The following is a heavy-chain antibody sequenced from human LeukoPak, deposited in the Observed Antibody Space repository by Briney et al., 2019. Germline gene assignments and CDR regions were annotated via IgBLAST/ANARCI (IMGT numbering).Heavy chain of an antibody. D-gene: IGHD5-24*01. CDR2: INPNSGGT. V-gene: IGHV1-2*02. Sequence: ASVTVSCKASGYTFTGYYMHWVRQAPGQGLEWMGWINPNSGGTNYAQKFQGRVTMTRDTSISTAYMELSRLRSDDTAVYYCARVRRGGWLQYPDGFDIWGQGTMVTVSS. CDR1: GYTFTGYY. J-gene: IGHJ3*02. CDR3: ARVRRGGWLQYPDGFDI.